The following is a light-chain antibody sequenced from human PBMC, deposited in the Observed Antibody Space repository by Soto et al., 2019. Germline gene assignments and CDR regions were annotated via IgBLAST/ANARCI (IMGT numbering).Light chain of an antibody. CDR2: DAS. J-gene: IGKJ4*01. Sequence: DIKMTQSPSSLSASVGDRVTITCQASQDISNYLNWYQQKPGKAPKLLIYDASYLETGVPSRFSGSGSGTVFTFTIISLQPDDIATYYCQQYDNRPLSFGGGTKVEIK. CDR1: QDISNY. CDR3: QQYDNRPLS. V-gene: IGKV1-33*01.